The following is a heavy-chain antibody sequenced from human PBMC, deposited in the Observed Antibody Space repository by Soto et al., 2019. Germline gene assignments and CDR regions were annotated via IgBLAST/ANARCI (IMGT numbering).Heavy chain of an antibody. V-gene: IGHV3-23*01. CDR3: AKDPSLAVAVSSYFDY. J-gene: IGHJ4*02. Sequence: GGSLRLSCAASGFTFSSYAMSWVRQAPGKGLEWVSAISGSGGSTYYADSVKGRFTISRDNSKNTLYLQMNSLRAEDTAVYYCAKDPSLAVAVSSYFDYWGQGTLVTVSS. D-gene: IGHD6-19*01. CDR1: GFTFSSYA. CDR2: ISGSGGST.